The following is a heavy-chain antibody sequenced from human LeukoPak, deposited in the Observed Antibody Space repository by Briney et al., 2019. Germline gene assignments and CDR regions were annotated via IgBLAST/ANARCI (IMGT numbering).Heavy chain of an antibody. J-gene: IGHJ4*02. Sequence: SETLSLTCTVSGGSISSGDYHWSWIRQPPGKGLEWIGYIYYSGSTYYNPSLQSRVTISVDTSKNQFSLKLSSVTHADTAVYYCARARVVVVPAAHYYFDYWGQGTLVTGSP. CDR2: IYYSGST. CDR3: ARARVVVVPAAHYYFDY. D-gene: IGHD2-2*01. CDR1: GGSISSGDYH. V-gene: IGHV4-30-4*02.